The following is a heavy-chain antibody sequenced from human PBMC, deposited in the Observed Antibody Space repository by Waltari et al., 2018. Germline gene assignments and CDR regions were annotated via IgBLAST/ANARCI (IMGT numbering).Heavy chain of an antibody. Sequence: EVQVVESGGDLVQPGGSLRLSCTASGFDFSPYWMHWVRQVPGKWLVWVSGVNADGSSTTYADPVRGRFTISRDNARSTVHLQMSSLIAEDTAVYYCGTLEAVASWGQGTLVTVSS. J-gene: IGHJ5*02. CDR1: GFDFSPYW. CDR3: GTLEAVAS. CDR2: VNADGSST. V-gene: IGHV3-74*03.